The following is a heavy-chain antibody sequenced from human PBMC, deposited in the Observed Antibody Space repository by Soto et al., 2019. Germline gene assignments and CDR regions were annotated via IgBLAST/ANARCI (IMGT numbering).Heavy chain of an antibody. V-gene: IGHV4-34*01. CDR3: ARGLRYDILTGLWNLGNHDAFDI. D-gene: IGHD3-9*01. CDR1: GGSFSGYY. Sequence: SETLSLTCAVYGGSFSGYYWSWIRQPPGEGLEWIGEINHSGSTNYNPSLKSRVTISVDTSKNHFSLKLSSVTAADTAVYYCARGLRYDILTGLWNLGNHDAFDIWGQGTMVT. J-gene: IGHJ3*02. CDR2: INHSGST.